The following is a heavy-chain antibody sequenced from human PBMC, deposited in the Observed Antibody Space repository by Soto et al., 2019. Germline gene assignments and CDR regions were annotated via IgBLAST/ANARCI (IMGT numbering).Heavy chain of an antibody. Sequence: QVQLVQSGAEVKKPGASVKVSCKASGYTFTSYGFSWVRQAPGQGLEWMGWINGYTGNTHYAQKFQGRVTMTTDTSTSRAYMALWTLISDDTAVYYCALSWVKGKGGMDVWGQGTTVTVSS. D-gene: IGHD3-16*01. V-gene: IGHV1-18*01. J-gene: IGHJ6*02. CDR1: GYTFTSYG. CDR3: ALSWVKGKGGMDV. CDR2: INGYTGNT.